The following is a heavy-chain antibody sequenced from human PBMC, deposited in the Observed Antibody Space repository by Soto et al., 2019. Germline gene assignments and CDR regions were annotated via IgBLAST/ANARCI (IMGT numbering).Heavy chain of an antibody. Sequence: ASVKVSCKASGYTFTSYGISWVRQAPGQGLEWMGWISAYNGNTNYAQKLQGRVTMTPDTTTITAYMELRSLRSDDTAVYYCAIGGAAAGDFQHWGQGTLVTVSS. V-gene: IGHV1-18*01. CDR1: GYTFTSYG. CDR3: AIGGAAAGDFQH. J-gene: IGHJ1*01. CDR2: ISAYNGNT. D-gene: IGHD6-13*01.